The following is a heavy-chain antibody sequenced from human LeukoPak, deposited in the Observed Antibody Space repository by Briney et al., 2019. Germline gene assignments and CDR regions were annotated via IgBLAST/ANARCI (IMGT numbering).Heavy chain of an antibody. Sequence: GGSLRLSCAASGFTFDDYAMHWVRQAPGKGLEWVSGISWNSGSIGYADSVMGRFTISRDNAKNSLYLQMNSLRAEDTALYYCAKVGGSGYSYGYYFDYWGQGTLVTVSS. V-gene: IGHV3-9*01. CDR2: ISWNSGSI. CDR1: GFTFDDYA. CDR3: AKVGGSGYSYGYYFDY. D-gene: IGHD5-18*01. J-gene: IGHJ4*02.